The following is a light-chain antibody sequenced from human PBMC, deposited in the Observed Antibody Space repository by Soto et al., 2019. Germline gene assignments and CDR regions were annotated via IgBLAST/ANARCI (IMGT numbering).Light chain of an antibody. V-gene: IGKV3-11*01. CDR1: LTISSY. J-gene: IGKJ4*01. Sequence: EIVLTQSPATLSLSPGERATLSCRASLTISSYLAWFQQKPGQAPRLLIYDASNRATGIPARFSGSGSGTDFTLTISSLEPEDFAVYYCQQRSDWPLTFGGGTKVEIK. CDR2: DAS. CDR3: QQRSDWPLT.